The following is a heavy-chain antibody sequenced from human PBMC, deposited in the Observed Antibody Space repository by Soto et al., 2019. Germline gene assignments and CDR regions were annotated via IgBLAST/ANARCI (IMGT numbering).Heavy chain of an antibody. CDR3: ARHWQWPRSHYYYGMDV. Sequence: GESLKIYCKGSGCSFTNNWVGWVRQMPGKGLGWMWSLYPGDSYTSYSPSFQGHVTISADKSISTAYLQWSSLNASDTAMYYCARHWQWPRSHYYYGMDVWGQGTTVTVSS. V-gene: IGHV5-51*01. CDR1: GCSFTNNW. D-gene: IGHD6-19*01. J-gene: IGHJ6*02. CDR2: LYPGDSYT.